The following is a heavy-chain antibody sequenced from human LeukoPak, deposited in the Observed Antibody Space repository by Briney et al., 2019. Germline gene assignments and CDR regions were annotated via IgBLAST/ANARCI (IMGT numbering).Heavy chain of an antibody. J-gene: IGHJ6*04. Sequence: GRSLRLSCAASGFTFSSYEMHWVRQAPGKGLEWVSYICSRGSTIYYADSVKVRFTISKDNAKNTLYLQMNSLRAEDTAVYYCVRLVVERYDYHGMDVWGEGTTVTVSS. D-gene: IGHD6-19*01. V-gene: IGHV3-48*03. CDR3: VRLVVERYDYHGMDV. CDR2: ICSRGSTI. CDR1: GFTFSSYE.